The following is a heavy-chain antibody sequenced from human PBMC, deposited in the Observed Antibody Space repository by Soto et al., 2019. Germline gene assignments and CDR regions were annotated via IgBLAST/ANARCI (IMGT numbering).Heavy chain of an antibody. V-gene: IGHV3-23*01. Sequence: GGSLRLSCAASGFTFSSYSMSWVRQAPGKGLEWVSAISGSGGSTYYADSVKGRFTISRDNSKNTLYLQMNSLRAEDTAVYYCAKNDIVATIGIFDYWGQGTLVTVSS. D-gene: IGHD5-12*01. CDR2: ISGSGGST. J-gene: IGHJ4*02. CDR3: AKNDIVATIGIFDY. CDR1: GFTFSSYS.